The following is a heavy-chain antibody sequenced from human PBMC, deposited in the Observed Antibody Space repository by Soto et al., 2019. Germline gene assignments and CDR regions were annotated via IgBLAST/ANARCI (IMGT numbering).Heavy chain of an antibody. Sequence: SETLSLTCSVSGYSIRSGYYWGWVRQAPGKGLEWLGSVYHNGIMFHNPSFQSRVSISVDTSKNQFYLNLRSVTAADTAVYYCAALWFGELAFNYWGQGILVTVSS. J-gene: IGHJ4*01. CDR1: GYSIRSGYY. CDR2: VYHNGIM. D-gene: IGHD3-10*01. CDR3: AALWFGELAFNY. V-gene: IGHV4-38-2*02.